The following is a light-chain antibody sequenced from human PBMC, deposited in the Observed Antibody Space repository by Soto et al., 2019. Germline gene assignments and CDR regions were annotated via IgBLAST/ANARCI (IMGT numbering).Light chain of an antibody. J-gene: IGKJ5*01. Sequence: EIVLTKSPATLSLTPGERATISCRASPSVTNFLAWYQQKPGQAPRLLIYGAFNRATDIPARFSGSGSGTDFTLTISSLEPEDFAVYYCQQRSNWPLTFGQGTRLEI. CDR1: PSVTNF. V-gene: IGKV3-11*01. CDR3: QQRSNWPLT. CDR2: GAF.